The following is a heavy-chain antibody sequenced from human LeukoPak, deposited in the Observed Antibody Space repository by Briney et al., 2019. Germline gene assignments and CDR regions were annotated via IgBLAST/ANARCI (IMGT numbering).Heavy chain of an antibody. V-gene: IGHV3-74*01. CDR2: VASDGSST. CDR3: ARGRPHGNDY. J-gene: IGHJ4*02. Sequence: PGGSLRLSCAASGCTFSSYWMNWVRKAPGKGLVWVSRVASDGSSTTYADSVKGRFSISRDNAKNTLYLQMNSLRVEDTAVYYCARGRPHGNDYWGQGTLVTVSS. D-gene: IGHD2-15*01. CDR1: GCTFSSYW.